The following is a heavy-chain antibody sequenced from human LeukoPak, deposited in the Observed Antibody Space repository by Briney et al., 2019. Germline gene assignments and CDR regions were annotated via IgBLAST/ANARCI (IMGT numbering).Heavy chain of an antibody. Sequence: GGSLRLSCAASGFTFSSYGMHWVRQAPGKGLEWVAVISYDGSNKYYADSVKGRFTISRDNSKNTLYLQMNSLRAEDTAVYYCARGSSRTSFMVRGVLRYYYYGMDVWGKGTTVTVSS. CDR3: ARGSSRTSFMVRGVLRYYYYGMDV. CDR2: ISYDGSNK. CDR1: GFTFSSYG. D-gene: IGHD3-10*01. J-gene: IGHJ6*04. V-gene: IGHV3-30*03.